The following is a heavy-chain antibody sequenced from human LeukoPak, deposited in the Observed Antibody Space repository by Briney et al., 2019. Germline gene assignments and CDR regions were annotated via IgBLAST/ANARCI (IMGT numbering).Heavy chain of an antibody. Sequence: GGSLRLSCAASGFIFSTYNMNWVRQAPGKGLEWISSISTGSNHIFYADSVKGRFTISRENAKNSLYLQMNSLRAEDTAVYYCARRDSGGYCFDYWGQGTLVTVSS. V-gene: IGHV3-21*06. J-gene: IGHJ4*02. CDR2: ISTGSNHI. D-gene: IGHD3-22*01. CDR1: GFIFSTYN. CDR3: ARRDSGGYCFDY.